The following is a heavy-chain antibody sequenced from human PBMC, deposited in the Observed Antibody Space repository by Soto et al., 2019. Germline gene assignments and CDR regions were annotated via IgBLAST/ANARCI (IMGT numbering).Heavy chain of an antibody. CDR1: WYSFTSYP. CDR3: ARHSNSGGGIYYGMDV. J-gene: IGHJ6*02. D-gene: IGHD6-19*01. CDR2: IYPGDSDT. V-gene: IGHV5-51*01. Sequence: GGALKISCKGSWYSFTSYPIGWGGQMAGKGLEWMGIIYPGDSDTRYSPSFQGQVAISADKSITTAYLQWSSLKASDTAMYYCARHSNSGGGIYYGMDVWGQGTTVTVSS.